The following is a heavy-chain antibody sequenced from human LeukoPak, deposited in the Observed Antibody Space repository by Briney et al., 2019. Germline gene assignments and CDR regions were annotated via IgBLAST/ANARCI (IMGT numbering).Heavy chain of an antibody. V-gene: IGHV5-51*04. D-gene: IGHD3-10*01. CDR1: GYSFTSYW. CDR2: IYPGDSDT. CDR3: ARVTMVRGVIISGEIDY. Sequence: GESLKISCKGSGYSFTSYWIGWVRQMPGKGLEWMGIIYPGDSDTRYSPSFQGQVTISADKPISTAYLQWSSLKASDTAMYYCARVTMVRGVIISGEIDYWGQGTLVTVSS. J-gene: IGHJ4*02.